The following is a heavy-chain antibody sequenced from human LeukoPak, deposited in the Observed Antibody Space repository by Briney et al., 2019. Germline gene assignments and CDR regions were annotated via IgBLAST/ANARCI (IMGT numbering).Heavy chain of an antibody. CDR3: ARERGSPDAFDI. V-gene: IGHV3-21*01. J-gene: IGHJ3*02. CDR1: GFTFSSYS. Sequence: PGGSLRLSCAASGFTFSSYSMNWVRQAPGKGLEWVSSISSSSSYIYYADSVKGRFTISRDNAKNSLYLQMNSLRAEDTAVYYCARERGSPDAFDIWGQGTMVTVSS. CDR2: ISSSSSYI. D-gene: IGHD3-10*01.